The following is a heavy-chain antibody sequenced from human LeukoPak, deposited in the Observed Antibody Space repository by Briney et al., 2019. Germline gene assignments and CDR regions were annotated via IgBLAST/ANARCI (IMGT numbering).Heavy chain of an antibody. V-gene: IGHV1-46*01. D-gene: IGHD6-19*01. CDR1: GYTFTSYY. Sequence: ASVKVSCKASGYTFTSYYMHWVRQAPGQGLEWMGIINPSGGSTSYAQKFQGRVTMTRDTSTSTVYMELSSLRSEDTAVYYCARAGSLYSGGWFSSENYYYGMDVWGQGTTVTVSS. CDR3: ARAGSLYSGGWFSSENYYYGMDV. CDR2: INPSGGST. J-gene: IGHJ6*02.